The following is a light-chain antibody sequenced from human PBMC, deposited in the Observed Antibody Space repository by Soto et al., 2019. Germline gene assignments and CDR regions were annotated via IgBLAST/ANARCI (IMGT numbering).Light chain of an antibody. CDR2: GAS. J-gene: IGKJ1*01. CDR3: QQYNNWPRT. V-gene: IGKV3-20*01. Sequence: EIVLTQSPGTLSLSPGERVTLSCRASQSVSSSYLAWYQQKPGQAPRLLIYGASSRATGIPDRFSGSGSGTDFTLTISRLEPEDFAVYYCQQYNNWPRTFGQGTKVDNK. CDR1: QSVSSSY.